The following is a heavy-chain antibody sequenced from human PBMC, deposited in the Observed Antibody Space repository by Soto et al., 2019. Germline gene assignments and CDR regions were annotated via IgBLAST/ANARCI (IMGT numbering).Heavy chain of an antibody. CDR2: IKQDGSEK. Sequence: GGSLRLSCAASGFTFSNYWMSWVRQAPGKGLEWVANIKQDGSEKYYVDSVTGRFTISRDNAKNSLYLQLNSLRAEDTAVYYCARNQVRLDYWGQGTLVTVSS. V-gene: IGHV3-7*04. CDR1: GFTFSNYW. D-gene: IGHD2-2*01. J-gene: IGHJ4*02. CDR3: ARNQVRLDY.